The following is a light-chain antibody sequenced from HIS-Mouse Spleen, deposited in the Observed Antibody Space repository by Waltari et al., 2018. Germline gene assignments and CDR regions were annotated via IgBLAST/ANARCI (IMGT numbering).Light chain of an antibody. V-gene: IGKV4-1*01. Sequence: DIVMTQPPDSLAVSLGEGATIHCKSSQSVLYSSNNKNYLAWYQQKPGQPPKLLIYWASTRESGVPDRFSGSGSGTDFTLTISSLQAEDVAVYYCQQYYSTPQTFGGGTKVEIK. CDR3: QQYYSTPQT. J-gene: IGKJ4*01. CDR2: WAS. CDR1: QSVLYSSNNKNY.